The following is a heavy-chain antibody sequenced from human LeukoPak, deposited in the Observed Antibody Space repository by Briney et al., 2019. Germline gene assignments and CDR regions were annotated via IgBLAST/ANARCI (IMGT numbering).Heavy chain of an antibody. D-gene: IGHD1-26*01. J-gene: IGHJ5*02. CDR1: GGTFSSYS. CDR2: VAPLLETT. V-gene: IGHV1-69*01. CDR3: ARDRIVGALGWLDP. Sequence: ALVKVSCKAPGGTFSSYSITWVRQAPGQGLEWMGGVAPLLETTNYAPKFRGRMTITADESTSTAYMELTSLRSDDTAVYYCARDRIVGALGWLDPWGQGTLVTVSS.